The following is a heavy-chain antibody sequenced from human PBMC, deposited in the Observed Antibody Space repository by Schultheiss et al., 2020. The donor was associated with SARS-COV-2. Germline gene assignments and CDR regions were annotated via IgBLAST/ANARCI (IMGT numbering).Heavy chain of an antibody. CDR3: ARDLEMATIMDAFDI. Sequence: SQTLSLTCTVSGGSIRSYYWSWIRQPAGKGLEWIGRIYTSGSTNYNPSLKSRVTMSVDTSKNQFSLKLSSVTAADTAVYYCARDLEMATIMDAFDIWGQGTMVTVSS. V-gene: IGHV4-4*07. CDR1: GGSIRSYY. D-gene: IGHD5-24*01. J-gene: IGHJ3*02. CDR2: IYTSGST.